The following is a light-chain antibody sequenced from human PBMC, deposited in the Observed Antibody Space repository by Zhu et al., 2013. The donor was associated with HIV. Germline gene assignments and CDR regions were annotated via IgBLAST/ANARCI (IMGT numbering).Light chain of an antibody. CDR3: QSHDSSLRV. CDR2: EVS. CDR1: SSDVGGYIY. J-gene: IGLJ3*02. Sequence: QSALTQPASVSGSPGQSITISCTGTSSDVGGYIYVSWYQQHPGKAPKLMIYEVSYRPSGVSNRFSGSKSGNTASLTISGLQAEDEADYYCQSHDSSLRVFGGGTKLTVL. V-gene: IGLV2-14*01.